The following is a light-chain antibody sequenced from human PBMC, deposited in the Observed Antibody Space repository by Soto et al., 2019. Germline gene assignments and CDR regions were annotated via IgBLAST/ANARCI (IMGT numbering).Light chain of an antibody. V-gene: IGKV3-11*01. CDR3: QVYGILPWT. CDR2: DAS. J-gene: IGKJ1*01. Sequence: DIMVTQSPATLSLSPGESATLSCRASQSIGHFLVWYQQKPGQAPRLLISDASKRATGIPARFSGIGSGTDFTLTISRLEPEDFALYYCQVYGILPWTFGQGTKVEIK. CDR1: QSIGHF.